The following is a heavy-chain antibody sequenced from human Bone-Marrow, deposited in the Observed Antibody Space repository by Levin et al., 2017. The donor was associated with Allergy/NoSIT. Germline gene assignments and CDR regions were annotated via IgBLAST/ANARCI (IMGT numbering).Heavy chain of an antibody. V-gene: IGHV3-30*18. CDR3: AKGVSGDPSLYG. Sequence: PGGSLRLSCAASGFIFSNYGIHWLRQAPGKGLEWVAMISYDGNEKYYVDSVRGRFTISRDNSKNTLYLEMNSLRTEDTAVYYCAKGVSGDPSLYGWGQGTLVTVSS. D-gene: IGHD3-16*02. CDR2: ISYDGNEK. CDR1: GFIFSNYG. J-gene: IGHJ4*02.